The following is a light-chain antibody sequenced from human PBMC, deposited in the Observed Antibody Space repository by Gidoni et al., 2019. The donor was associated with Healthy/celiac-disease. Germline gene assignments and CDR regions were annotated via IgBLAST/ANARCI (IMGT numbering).Light chain of an antibody. V-gene: IGKV1-39*01. CDR1: QSISSY. CDR3: QQSYSTPLT. Sequence: DLQITQSPSSLSASVGDRVTITCRASQSISSYLNWYQQKPGKAPKLLIYAASSLHSGVPSRFSGNGSGTDFTLTISSLQPEDIATYYCQQSYSTPLTFGGETKVKIK. CDR2: AAS. J-gene: IGKJ4*01.